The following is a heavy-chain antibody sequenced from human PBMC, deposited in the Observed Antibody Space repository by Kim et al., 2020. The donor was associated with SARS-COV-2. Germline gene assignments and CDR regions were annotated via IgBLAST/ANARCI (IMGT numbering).Heavy chain of an antibody. D-gene: IGHD2-15*01. V-gene: IGHV1-8*01. J-gene: IGHJ4*02. CDR2: MNPNSGNT. CDR3: ARGPGVYCSDDGCYSEGRFDY. CDR1: GYTFTSYD. Sequence: ASVKVSCKASGYTFTSYDINWVRQAPGQRPEWMGWMNPNSGNTGFAQKFQGRVTMTRSTYIDTAYMELSSLRLEDTAVYYCARGPGVYCSDDGCYSEGRFDYWGQGTLVTVSS.